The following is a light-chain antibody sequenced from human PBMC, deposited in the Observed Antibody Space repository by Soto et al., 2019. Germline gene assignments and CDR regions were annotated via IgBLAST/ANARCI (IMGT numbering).Light chain of an antibody. CDR2: RAS. CDR3: QQYGSSPLT. V-gene: IGKV3-20*01. CDR1: QSVSSNY. Sequence: DIVLTQSPGTLSLSPGERATLSCRASQSVSSNYLAWYQQKPGQTPKVLIYRASTRATGIPDRFSDSGSGTDFTLTISRLEAEDFAVYYCQQYGSSPLTFGGGTKVDIK. J-gene: IGKJ4*01.